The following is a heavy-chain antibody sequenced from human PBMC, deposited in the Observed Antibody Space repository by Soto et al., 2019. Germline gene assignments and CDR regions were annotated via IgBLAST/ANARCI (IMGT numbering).Heavy chain of an antibody. CDR1: GGSISSGGYY. CDR3: ARAPRYSYVPNWFDP. D-gene: IGHD5-18*01. V-gene: IGHV4-31*03. Sequence: SETLSLTCTVSGGSISSGGYYWSWIRQHPGKGLEWIGYIYYSGSTYYNPSLKSRVTISVDTSKNQFSLKLSSVTAADTAVYYCARAPRYSYVPNWFDPWGQGTLVTVSS. CDR2: IYYSGST. J-gene: IGHJ5*02.